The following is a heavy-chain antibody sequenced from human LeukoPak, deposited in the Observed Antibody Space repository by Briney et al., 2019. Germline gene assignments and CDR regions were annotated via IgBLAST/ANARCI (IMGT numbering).Heavy chain of an antibody. CDR1: GGTFSSYA. J-gene: IGHJ4*02. V-gene: IGHV1-69*13. D-gene: IGHD5-18*01. CDR3: ARAYVDTAMDLDY. Sequence: HVASVKVSCKASGGTFSSYAISWVRQAPGQGLEWMGGIIPIFGTANYAQKFQGRVTITADESTSTAYMELSSLRSEDTAVYYCARAYVDTAMDLDYWGQGTLVTVSS. CDR2: IIPIFGTA.